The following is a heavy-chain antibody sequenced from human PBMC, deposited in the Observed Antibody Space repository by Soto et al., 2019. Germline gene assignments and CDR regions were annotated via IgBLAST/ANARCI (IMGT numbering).Heavy chain of an antibody. CDR1: GYTFTNYY. J-gene: IGHJ3*02. D-gene: IGHD3-16*01. CDR3: ARGMITFGGGLDAFDI. Sequence: GASVKVSCKASGYTFTNYYIHWVRQAPGQGLEWMGVINPTGGRASYAPKFQGRVTLTRDTSTSTAYMELSSLRSEDTAVYYCARGMITFGGGLDAFDIWGQGTMVTVSS. V-gene: IGHV1-46*01. CDR2: INPTGGRA.